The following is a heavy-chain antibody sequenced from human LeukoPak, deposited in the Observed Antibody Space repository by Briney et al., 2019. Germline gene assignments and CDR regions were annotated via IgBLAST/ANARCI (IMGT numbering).Heavy chain of an antibody. CDR2: ISSTSSTI. V-gene: IGHV3-48*02. D-gene: IGHD6-13*01. Sequence: GGSLRLSCAASGFTFSTYNMNWVRQAPGKGLEWVSYISSTSSTIHYADSVKGRFTISRDNAKNSLYLQMNSLRDDDTAVYYCARDQISSSLYKEPLDYWGRGTLVTVSS. CDR1: GFTFSTYN. J-gene: IGHJ4*02. CDR3: ARDQISSSLYKEPLDY.